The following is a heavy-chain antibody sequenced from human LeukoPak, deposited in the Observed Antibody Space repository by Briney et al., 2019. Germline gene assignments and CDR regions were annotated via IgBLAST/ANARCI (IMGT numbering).Heavy chain of an antibody. V-gene: IGHV1-8*01. CDR2: MNPNSGNT. CDR3: AKDYGDFPGPIEH. D-gene: IGHD4-17*01. Sequence: ASVKVSCKASGYTFTSYDINWVRQATGQGLEWMGWMNPNSGNTGYAQKFQGRVTMTRNTSISTAYMELSSLRAEDTAVYYCAKDYGDFPGPIEHWGQGTLVTVSS. CDR1: GYTFTSYD. J-gene: IGHJ1*01.